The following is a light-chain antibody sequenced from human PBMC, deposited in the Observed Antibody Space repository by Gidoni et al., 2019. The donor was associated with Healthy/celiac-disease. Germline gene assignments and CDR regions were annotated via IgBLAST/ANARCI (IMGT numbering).Light chain of an antibody. V-gene: IGKV1-39*01. J-gene: IGKJ3*01. CDR2: AAY. CDR1: QSISSY. CDR3: QQSYSTPFT. Sequence: DIQMTQSPSSLSASVGDRVTITCRASQSISSYLNWYQQKPGKAPKLLIYAAYSLQSGVPSRFSGSGSGTDFTLTISSLQPEDFATYYCQQSYSTPFTFGPXTKVDIK.